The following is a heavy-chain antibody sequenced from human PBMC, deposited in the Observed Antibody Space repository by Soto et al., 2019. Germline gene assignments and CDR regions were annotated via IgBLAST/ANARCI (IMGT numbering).Heavy chain of an antibody. V-gene: IGHV1-69*13. J-gene: IGHJ6*02. CDR3: ARDSMTTVTTFYYGMDV. Sequence: SAKVSCKASGGTFSSYAISWVRQAPGQGLEWMGGIIPIFGTANYAQKFQGRVTITADESTSTAYMELSSLRSEDTAVYYCARDSMTTVTTFYYGMDVWGQGTTVTVSS. D-gene: IGHD4-17*01. CDR2: IIPIFGTA. CDR1: GGTFSSYA.